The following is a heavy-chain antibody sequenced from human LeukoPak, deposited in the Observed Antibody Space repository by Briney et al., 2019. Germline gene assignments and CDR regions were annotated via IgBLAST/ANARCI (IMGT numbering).Heavy chain of an antibody. Sequence: ASVKVSCKTSGYPFTNYGITWVRQAPGQGLEWMGWISAYNGNTNYAQKLQGRVTLTTDTSTGTAYMDLRSLRSDDTAVYYCARVDAREPITIFVPTRGNWFDPWGQGTLVTVSS. CDR1: GYPFTNYG. CDR3: ARVDAREPITIFVPTRGNWFDP. CDR2: ISAYNGNT. D-gene: IGHD3-3*01. J-gene: IGHJ5*02. V-gene: IGHV1-18*01.